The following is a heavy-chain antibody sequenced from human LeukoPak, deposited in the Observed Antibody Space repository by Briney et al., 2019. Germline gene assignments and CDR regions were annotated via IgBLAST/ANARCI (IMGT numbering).Heavy chain of an antibody. D-gene: IGHD2-2*01. CDR1: GSTFSSYW. CDR3: ARGHGDGVPAAIGY. CDR2: INSDGSST. Sequence: PGGSLRLSCAASGSTFSSYWMHWVRQAPGKGLVWVSRINSDGSSTSYADSVKGRFTISRDNAKNTLYLQMNSLRAEDTAVYYCARGHGDGVPAAIGYWGQGTLVTVSS. V-gene: IGHV3-74*01. J-gene: IGHJ4*02.